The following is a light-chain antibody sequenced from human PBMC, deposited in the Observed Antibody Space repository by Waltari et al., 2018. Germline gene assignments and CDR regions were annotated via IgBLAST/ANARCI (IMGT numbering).Light chain of an antibody. V-gene: IGKV1-5*03. CDR3: QQYNSFPWT. Sequence: DIQMTQSPSTLSASVGDRVTITCRASQNINYWLAWYQQKPGKAPNLLIYKASSLESGVPSRFSGGGSGTEFTLTISSLQPGDFATYYCQQYNSFPWTFGQGTKVEIK. CDR2: KAS. CDR1: QNINYW. J-gene: IGKJ1*01.